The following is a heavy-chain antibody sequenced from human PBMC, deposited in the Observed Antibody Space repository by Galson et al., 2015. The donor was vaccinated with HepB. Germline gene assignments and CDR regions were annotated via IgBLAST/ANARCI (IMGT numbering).Heavy chain of an antibody. D-gene: IGHD3-16*02. CDR3: ARGKPDGDDYVWGSYRHNWFDP. Sequence: SLRLSCAASGFTVSSNYMSWVRQAPGKGLEWVSVIYSSGSTYYADSVKGRFTISRDNSKNTLYLQMNSLRAEDTAVYYCARGKPDGDDYVWGSYRHNWFDPWGQGTLVTVSS. CDR1: GFTVSSNY. CDR2: IYSSGST. V-gene: IGHV3-53*01. J-gene: IGHJ5*02.